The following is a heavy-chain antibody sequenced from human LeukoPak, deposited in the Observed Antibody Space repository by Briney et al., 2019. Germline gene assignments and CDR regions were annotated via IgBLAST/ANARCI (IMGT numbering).Heavy chain of an antibody. J-gene: IGHJ6*03. CDR1: GASISSGTYY. Sequence: PSETLSLTCAVSGASISSGTYYWSWIRQPAGKGLEWIGRVYIGGSANYSPPLKSRVTISVETSKNQFSLKLSSVTAADTAVYYCARVGSPSRDYYMDVWGKGTTVTISS. CDR3: ARVGSPSRDYYMDV. V-gene: IGHV4-61*02. CDR2: VYIGGSA.